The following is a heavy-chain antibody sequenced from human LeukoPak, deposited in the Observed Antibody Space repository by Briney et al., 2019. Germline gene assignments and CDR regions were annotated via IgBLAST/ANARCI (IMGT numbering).Heavy chain of an antibody. CDR3: ARVDGAIDAFDI. D-gene: IGHD5-24*01. J-gene: IGHJ3*02. Sequence: SETLSLTCTVSGGSISSGSYYWSWIRQPAGKGLEWIGRIYTSGSTNYNPSLKSRVTISVDTSKNQFSLKLSSVTAADTAVYYCARVDGAIDAFDIWGQGTMVTVSS. V-gene: IGHV4-61*02. CDR1: GGSISSGSYY. CDR2: IYTSGST.